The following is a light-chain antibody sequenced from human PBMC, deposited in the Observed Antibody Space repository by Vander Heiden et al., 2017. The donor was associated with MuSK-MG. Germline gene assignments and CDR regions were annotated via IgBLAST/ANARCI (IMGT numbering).Light chain of an antibody. CDR3: QQYYNLLT. CDR2: DAS. J-gene: IGKJ4*01. V-gene: IGKV1-33*01. CDR1: QDISNY. Sequence: DIQMTQSLFSLSASVGDRVTITCQASQDISNYLNWYQQKPGKAPKLLIYDASKLEKGVPSRFSGSGSGTDFTFTISSLQPEDLATYYCQQYYNLLTFGGGTKVEIK.